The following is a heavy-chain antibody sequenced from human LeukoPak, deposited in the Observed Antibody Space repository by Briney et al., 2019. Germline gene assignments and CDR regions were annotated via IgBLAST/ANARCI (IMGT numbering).Heavy chain of an antibody. CDR2: INPNSGGT. CDR3: AGDYYDSSGGLGY. D-gene: IGHD3-22*01. V-gene: IGHV1-2*02. CDR1: GYTFTGYY. Sequence: ASVKVSCKASGYTFTGYYMHWVRLAPGQGLEWMGWINPNSGGTNYAQKFQGRVTMTRDTSISTAYMELSRLRSDDTAVYYCAGDYYDSSGGLGYWGQGTLVTVSS. J-gene: IGHJ4*02.